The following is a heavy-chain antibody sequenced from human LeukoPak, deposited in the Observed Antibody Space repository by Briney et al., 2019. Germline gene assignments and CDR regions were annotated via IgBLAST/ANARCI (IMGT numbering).Heavy chain of an antibody. V-gene: IGHV3-23*01. J-gene: IGHJ4*02. CDR1: GFTFSIFT. D-gene: IGHD6-19*01. CDR3: AKDGLCPNVCPTKIAVAGYFDY. CDR2: INSNGDST. Sequence: GGSLRLSCAASGFTFSIFTMSWARQAPGKGLEWISTINSNGDSTYYADSVKGRFTISRDNSKNTVFLQMNSLRAEDTAVYYCAKDGLCPNVCPTKIAVAGYFDYWGQGILVTVSP.